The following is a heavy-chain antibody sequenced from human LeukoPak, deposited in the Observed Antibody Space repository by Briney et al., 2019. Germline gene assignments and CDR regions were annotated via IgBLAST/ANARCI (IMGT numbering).Heavy chain of an antibody. J-gene: IGHJ4*02. CDR3: ARRRGYYGSGTDYYFDY. D-gene: IGHD3-10*01. Sequence: GESLKISCKGSGYSFTSYWIGWVRQMPGKGLEWMGIIYPGDSDTRYSPSFQGQVTTSADKSISTVYLQWSSLKASDTALYYCARRRGYYGSGTDYYFDYWGQGTLVTVSS. V-gene: IGHV5-51*01. CDR2: IYPGDSDT. CDR1: GYSFTSYW.